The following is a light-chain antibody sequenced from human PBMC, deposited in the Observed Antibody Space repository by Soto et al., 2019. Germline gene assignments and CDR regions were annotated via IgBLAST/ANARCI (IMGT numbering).Light chain of an antibody. V-gene: IGKV1-39*01. CDR3: QQSYSTPT. J-gene: IGKJ2*01. CDR1: QSISSY. CDR2: AAS. Sequence: DIQMTQSPSSLSASVGDRVTITCRASQSISSYLNWYQQKPGKAPKLLIYAASSLQSGVPSRFSGSGSGTDFTLTINSLQPEDFATYSCQQSYSTPTFGQGTKLEIK.